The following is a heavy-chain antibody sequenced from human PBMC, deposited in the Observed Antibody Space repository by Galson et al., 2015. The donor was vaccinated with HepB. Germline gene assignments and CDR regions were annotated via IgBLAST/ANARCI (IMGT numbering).Heavy chain of an antibody. CDR2: IHQSGST. D-gene: IGHD6-6*01. CDR1: GGFFSGYY. CDR3: ARGLLAARSALNY. Sequence: ATLSLTCAVYGGFFSGYYWPWIRQPPGKGLEWIGEIHQSGSTNYNPSLKSRVTITVDTSKQQFSLKLSSVTAADTALYYCARGLLAARSALNYWGQGTLVTVSS. J-gene: IGHJ4*02. V-gene: IGHV4-34*01.